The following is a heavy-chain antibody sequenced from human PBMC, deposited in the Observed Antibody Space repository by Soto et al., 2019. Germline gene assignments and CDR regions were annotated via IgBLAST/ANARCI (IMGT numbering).Heavy chain of an antibody. CDR1: GGTFSSYA. V-gene: IGHV1-69*13. D-gene: IGHD3-10*01. CDR3: ARGVGYGSGSYDYYYYGMDV. CDR2: IIPIFGTA. Sequence: SVKVSCKASGGTFSSYAISWVRQAPGQGLEWMGGIIPIFGTANYAQKFQGRVTITADESTSTAYMELSSLRSEDTAVYYCARGVGYGSGSYDYYYYGMDVWGQGTTVTVSS. J-gene: IGHJ6*02.